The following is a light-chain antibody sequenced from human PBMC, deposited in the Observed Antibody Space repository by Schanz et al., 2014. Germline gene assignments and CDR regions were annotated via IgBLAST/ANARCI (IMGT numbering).Light chain of an antibody. J-gene: IGKJ4*01. Sequence: EIVMTQSPATLSVSPGERATLSCRASQSVSSNLAWYQQKPGQAPRLFIYGASSRATGIPDRFSGSGSGTDFTLSISRLDPEDFAVYYCQQYGSSALTFGGGTKVEIK. CDR3: QQYGSSALT. CDR1: QSVSSN. CDR2: GAS. V-gene: IGKV3-20*01.